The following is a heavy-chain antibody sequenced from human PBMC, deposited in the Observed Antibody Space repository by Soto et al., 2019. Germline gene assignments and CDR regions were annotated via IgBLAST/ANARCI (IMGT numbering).Heavy chain of an antibody. Sequence: SETLSLTCTVSGGSISSSRSYWGWIRQPPGKGLEWIGTISYSGDTYHNPSPKSRVTISADTSKNQFSLRLSSATVADTALYYCARHVRDTYYYGMDVWGQGTTVTVSS. CDR3: ARHVRDTYYYGMDV. CDR1: GGSISSSRSY. CDR2: ISYSGDT. J-gene: IGHJ6*02. V-gene: IGHV4-39*01.